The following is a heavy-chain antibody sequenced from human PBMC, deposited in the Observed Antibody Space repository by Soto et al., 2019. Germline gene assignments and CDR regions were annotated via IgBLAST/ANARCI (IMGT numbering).Heavy chain of an antibody. CDR3: AHNNLAVGGPQVDS. D-gene: IGHD6-19*01. CDR1: GFSLTTSGVG. CDR2: IYWNDDK. V-gene: IGHV2-5*01. J-gene: IGHJ4*02. Sequence: SGPTLVNPTQTLTLTCTFSGFSLTTSGVGVGWIRHSPGKALEWLALIYWNDDKHYTPSLRNRLSITKDTSKNQVVLTMANMDPLXTATYFSAHNNLAVGGPQVDSWGLGTLVTVSS.